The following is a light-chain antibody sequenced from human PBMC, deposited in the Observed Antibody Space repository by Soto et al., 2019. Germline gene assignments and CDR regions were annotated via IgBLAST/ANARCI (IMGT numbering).Light chain of an antibody. V-gene: IGKV3-20*01. Sequence: EIVLTQSPGTLSLSPGERATLSCRASQSISSNYLAWYHQKPGQAPRLLIYGASSRATDIPDRFRGSGSGRDFVLNISRLEPEDSGVYYCQQYSSSPRTFGQGTKVDIK. CDR2: GAS. J-gene: IGKJ1*01. CDR3: QQYSSSPRT. CDR1: QSISSNY.